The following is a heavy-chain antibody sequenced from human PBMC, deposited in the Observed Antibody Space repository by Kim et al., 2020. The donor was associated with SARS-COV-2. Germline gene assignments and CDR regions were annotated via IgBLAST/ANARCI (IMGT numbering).Heavy chain of an antibody. Sequence: SETLSLTCTVSGGSISSGGYYWSWIRQHPGKGLEWIGYIYYSGSTYYNPSLKSRVTISVDTSKNQFSLKLSSVTAADTAVYYCARGKITMLVVGNYYFDYWGQETLVTVSS. CDR2: IYYSGST. J-gene: IGHJ4*02. CDR3: ARGKITMLVVGNYYFDY. V-gene: IGHV4-31*03. D-gene: IGHD3-22*01. CDR1: GGSISSGGYY.